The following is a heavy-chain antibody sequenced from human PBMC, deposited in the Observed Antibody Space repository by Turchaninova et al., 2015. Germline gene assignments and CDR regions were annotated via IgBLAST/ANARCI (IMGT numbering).Heavy chain of an antibody. CDR1: GFTLSREG. V-gene: IGHV3-30*18. J-gene: IGHJ4*02. CDR2: ISYDGSNK. Sequence: QVPLVESGGGVVKTGRSLRLSGAGWGFTLSREGMPWVRQAPGKGLEWVAIISYDGSNKYYADSVKGRFTISRDNSKNTLYLQMNSLRAEDTAVYYCAKDLICIAAAGSPFDYWGQGTLVTVSS. CDR3: AKDLICIAAAGSPFDY. D-gene: IGHD6-13*01.